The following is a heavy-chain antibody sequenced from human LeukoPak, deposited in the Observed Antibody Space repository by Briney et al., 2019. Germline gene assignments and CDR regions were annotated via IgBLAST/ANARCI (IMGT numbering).Heavy chain of an antibody. V-gene: IGHV5-51*01. CDR2: IYPGDSDT. Sequence: GESLKISCKGSGFSFSSYWIAWARQTPGKGLEWMGIIYPGDSDTRYSPSFQGQVTISVDKSISTAYLQWSSLKASDTAMYYCARASRDGYNQNFDYWGQGTLVTVSS. J-gene: IGHJ4*02. CDR3: ARASRDGYNQNFDY. D-gene: IGHD5-24*01. CDR1: GFSFSSYW.